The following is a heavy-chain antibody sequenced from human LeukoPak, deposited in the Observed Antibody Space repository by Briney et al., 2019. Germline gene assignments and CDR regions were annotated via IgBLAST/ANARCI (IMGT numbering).Heavy chain of an antibody. CDR1: GFTFSGFA. CDR3: AKDHAVGSIDY. V-gene: IGHV3-23*01. D-gene: IGHD4-23*01. CDR2: SSRSGEST. J-gene: IGHJ4*02. Sequence: GALRLSCAASGFTFSGFAMSWIRQAPGKGLEWVSSSSRSGESTFYADSVRGRFTISRDNSKNTVSLQMESLRAEDTALYYCAKDHAVGSIDYWGQGTLVTVSS.